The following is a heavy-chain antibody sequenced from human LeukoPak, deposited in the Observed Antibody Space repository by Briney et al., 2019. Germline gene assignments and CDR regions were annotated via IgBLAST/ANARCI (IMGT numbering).Heavy chain of an antibody. Sequence: GGSLRLSCAASGFTFDDYAMHWVRQAPGKGLEWVSGISWNSGSIGYADSVKGRFTISRDNAKNSLYLQMRSLRAEDTAVYYCVRDWDHFDFDSWGQGTLVTVSS. CDR3: VRDWDHFDFDS. CDR2: ISWNSGSI. J-gene: IGHJ5*01. V-gene: IGHV3-9*01. CDR1: GFTFDDYA. D-gene: IGHD3-9*01.